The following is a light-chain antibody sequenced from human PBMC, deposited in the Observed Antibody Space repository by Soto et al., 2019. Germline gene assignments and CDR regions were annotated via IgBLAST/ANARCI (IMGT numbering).Light chain of an antibody. CDR3: AAWDDSLNGYV. J-gene: IGLJ1*01. CDR1: SSNIGTNT. Sequence: QSVLTQPPSASGTPGQGVTISCSGSSSNIGTNTVNWYQQLPGTAPKFLIYSNNQRPTGVHDRFSGSRSGTSASLAISGLKYEDEAAYYCAAWDDSLNGYVLGTGTKVSVL. CDR2: SNN. V-gene: IGLV1-44*01.